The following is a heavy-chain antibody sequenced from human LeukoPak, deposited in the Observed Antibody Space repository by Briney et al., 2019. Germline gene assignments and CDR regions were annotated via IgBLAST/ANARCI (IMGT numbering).Heavy chain of an antibody. Sequence: RGSLRLSCAASGFTFSSYGMHWVRQAPGKGLEWVARLVYDERSDYANSVKGRFSISRDNSKNTLFLDMSDLRVEDTAVYYCARDLSAAFDFWGQGVLVTVSS. CDR3: ARDLSAAFDF. V-gene: IGHV3-33*05. D-gene: IGHD6-19*01. CDR2: LVYDERS. J-gene: IGHJ4*02. CDR1: GFTFSSYG.